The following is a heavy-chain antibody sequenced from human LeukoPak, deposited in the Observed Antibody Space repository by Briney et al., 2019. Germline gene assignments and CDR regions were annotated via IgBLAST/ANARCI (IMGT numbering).Heavy chain of an antibody. CDR3: ARDDGYCTNGVCYPDY. V-gene: IGHV1-2*02. CDR1: GYTFTGYY. D-gene: IGHD2-8*01. J-gene: IGHJ4*02. CDR2: INPNSGGT. Sequence: ASVKVSCKASGYTFTGYYMHWVRQAPGQGLEWMGWINPNSGGTDYAQKFQGRVTMTRDTSISTAYMELSRLRSDDTAVYYCARDDGYCTNGVCYPDYWGQGTLVTVSS.